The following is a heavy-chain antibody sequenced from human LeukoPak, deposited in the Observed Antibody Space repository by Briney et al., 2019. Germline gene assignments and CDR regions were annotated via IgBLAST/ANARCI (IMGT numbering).Heavy chain of an antibody. D-gene: IGHD3-16*01. V-gene: IGHV3-21*01. J-gene: IGHJ3*02. CDR1: GLTFSSYS. CDR3: AREGGGHDAFDI. Sequence: GGSLRLSCAASGLTFSSYSMNWVRQAPGKGLEWVSSISSSSSYIYYADSVKGRFTISRDNAKNSLYLQMNSLRAEDTAVYYCAREGGGHDAFDIWGQGTMVTVSS. CDR2: ISSSSSYI.